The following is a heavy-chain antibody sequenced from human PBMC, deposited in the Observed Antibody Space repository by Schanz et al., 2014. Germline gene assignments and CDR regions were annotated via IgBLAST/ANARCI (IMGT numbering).Heavy chain of an antibody. CDR1: GFTFSNCD. CDR3: AKRFHCSGSHLFDY. V-gene: IGHV3-23*04. Sequence: EVHLEESGGGLVQPGGSQRLSCAVSGFTFSNCDMTWVRQAPGKGLEWVAIIDGRGITTFYADSVKGRFTISRDNAKNTVYLQMNSLRDDDTAVYYCAKRFHCSGSHLFDYWGQGTLVTVSS. J-gene: IGHJ4*02. D-gene: IGHD3-10*02. CDR2: IDGRGITT.